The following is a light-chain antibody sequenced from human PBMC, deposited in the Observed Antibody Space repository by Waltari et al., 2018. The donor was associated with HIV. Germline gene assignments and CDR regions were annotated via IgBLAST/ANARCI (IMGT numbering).Light chain of an antibody. CDR3: QQRVHWPLT. V-gene: IGKV3-11*01. CDR1: QSVSNY. J-gene: IGKJ4*01. Sequence: EIVLTQSPATLSLSPGERATLSCWASQSVSNYLAWYQQKPGQAPRLLIYDASNRATGIPARFSGSGSGTDFTLTISSLEPEDFGVYYCQQRVHWPLTFGGGTKVEMK. CDR2: DAS.